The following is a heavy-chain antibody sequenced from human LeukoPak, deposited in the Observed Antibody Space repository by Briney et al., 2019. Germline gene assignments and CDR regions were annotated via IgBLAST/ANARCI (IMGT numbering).Heavy chain of an antibody. Sequence: ASVKVSCKASGYTFTGYYMHWVRQAPGQGLEWMGWINPNSGGTNYAQKFQGRVTMTRDTSISTAYMELSRLRSDDTAVYYCAKQPVVPVAMEANDAFDIWGQGTMVTVSS. V-gene: IGHV1-2*02. CDR2: INPNSGGT. J-gene: IGHJ3*02. CDR1: GYTFTGYY. D-gene: IGHD2-2*01. CDR3: AKQPVVPVAMEANDAFDI.